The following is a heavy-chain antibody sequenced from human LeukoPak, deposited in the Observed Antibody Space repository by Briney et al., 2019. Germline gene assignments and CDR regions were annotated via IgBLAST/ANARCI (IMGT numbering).Heavy chain of an antibody. Sequence: SETPSLTCTVSGGSISSGGYYWSWIRQHPGKGLEWIGYIYYSGSTYYNPSLKSRVTISVDTSKNQFSLKLSSVTAADTAVYYCAREGALVRGVIAYYFDYWDQGTLVTVSS. J-gene: IGHJ4*02. CDR3: AREGALVRGVIAYYFDY. CDR2: IYYSGST. CDR1: GGSISSGGYY. V-gene: IGHV4-31*03. D-gene: IGHD3-10*01.